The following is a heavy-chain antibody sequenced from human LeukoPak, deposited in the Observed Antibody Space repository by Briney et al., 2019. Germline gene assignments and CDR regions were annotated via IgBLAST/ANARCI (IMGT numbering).Heavy chain of an antibody. D-gene: IGHD2-2*01. V-gene: IGHV1-18*01. Sequence: ASVKVSCKASGYTFTSYGISWVRQAPGQGLEWMGWISAYNGNTNYAQKLQGRVTMTTDTSTSTAYMELRSLRSDDTAVYYCARDGDIVVVPAAHFDYWGQGTLVTVSS. CDR1: GYTFTSYG. J-gene: IGHJ4*02. CDR3: ARDGDIVVVPAAHFDY. CDR2: ISAYNGNT.